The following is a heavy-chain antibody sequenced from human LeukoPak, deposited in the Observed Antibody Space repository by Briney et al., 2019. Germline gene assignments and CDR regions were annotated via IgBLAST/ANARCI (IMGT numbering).Heavy chain of an antibody. CDR2: MSSDGGDI. Sequence: GGSLRLSCAASGFTFSSYEMNWVRQAPGKGLEWLAVMSSDGGDIYYADSVKGRFTISRDNSKNTLYLQMNSLRAEDTAVYYCSKTIAVADPTDYWGQGTLVTVSS. J-gene: IGHJ4*02. CDR3: SKTIAVADPTDY. D-gene: IGHD6-19*01. V-gene: IGHV3-30*18. CDR1: GFTFSSYE.